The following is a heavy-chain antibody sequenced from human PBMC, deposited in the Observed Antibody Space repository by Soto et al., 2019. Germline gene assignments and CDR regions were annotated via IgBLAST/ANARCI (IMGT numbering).Heavy chain of an antibody. CDR2: ISGSGGST. Sequence: EVQLLESGGGLVQPGGSLRLSCAASGFTFSSYAMSWVRQAPGKGLEWVSAISGSGGSTYYADSVKGRFTISRDNSKKTLYLQMNSLRAEDTAVYYCAKARVIKGPAAIRLFDYWGQGTLVTVSS. V-gene: IGHV3-23*01. CDR1: GFTFSSYA. CDR3: AKARVIKGPAAIRLFDY. J-gene: IGHJ4*02. D-gene: IGHD2-2*01.